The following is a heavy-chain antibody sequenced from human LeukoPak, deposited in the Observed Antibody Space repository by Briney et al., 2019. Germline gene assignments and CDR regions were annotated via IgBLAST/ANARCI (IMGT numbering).Heavy chain of an antibody. Sequence: GGSLRLSCAASGFSFDDYAMNWVRQAPGKGLEWVSSISSSGTYIYYADSVKGRFTISRDNAKNSLYLQMNSLRADDTAVYYCARGADYGSGSYYRDYWGQGTLVTVSS. J-gene: IGHJ4*02. CDR3: ARGADYGSGSYYRDY. V-gene: IGHV3-21*01. CDR2: ISSSGTYI. CDR1: GFSFDDYA. D-gene: IGHD3-10*01.